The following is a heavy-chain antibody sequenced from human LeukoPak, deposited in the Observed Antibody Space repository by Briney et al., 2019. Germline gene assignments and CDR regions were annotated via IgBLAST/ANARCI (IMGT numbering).Heavy chain of an antibody. J-gene: IGHJ4*02. Sequence: SQTLFLTCTVSGGSISSGDYYWSWIRQPPGKGLEWIGYISYSGSTYTYYNPSLKSRVTISVDTSKNQFSLKLSSVTAADTAVYYCAREERRDDYKFDYWGQGTLVTVSS. D-gene: IGHD5-24*01. CDR3: AREERRDDYKFDY. V-gene: IGHV4-30-4*08. CDR1: GGSISSGDYY. CDR2: ISYSGSTYT.